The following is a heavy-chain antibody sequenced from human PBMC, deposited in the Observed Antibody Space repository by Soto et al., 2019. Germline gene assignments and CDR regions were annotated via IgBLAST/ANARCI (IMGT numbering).Heavy chain of an antibody. Sequence: EVQLVESGGGLVQPGGSLRLSCAASGFTFSNAWMTWVRQAPGKGLEWVGRIKTNADGGTTDYAAPVKGRFAISRDDSENTLYLQMNSLKTEDTAVYYCTNVYFDYWGQGTLVTVSS. CDR2: IKTNADGGTT. J-gene: IGHJ4*02. CDR1: GFTFSNAW. CDR3: TNVYFDY. V-gene: IGHV3-15*01.